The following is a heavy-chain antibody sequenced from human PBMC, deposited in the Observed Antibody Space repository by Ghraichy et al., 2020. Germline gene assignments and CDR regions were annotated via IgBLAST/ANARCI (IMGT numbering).Heavy chain of an antibody. V-gene: IGHV4-34*01. Sequence: SETLSLTCAVHGGSFSGYYWSWIRQPPGKGLEWIGEINDSGRTNYTPSLKSRVTISVATSKNQFSLRLSSVTPADTAVYYCARPSSYGGNSFDAFDIWGQGTTVTVSS. D-gene: IGHD4-23*01. CDR1: GGSFSGYY. J-gene: IGHJ3*02. CDR2: INDSGRT. CDR3: ARPSSYGGNSFDAFDI.